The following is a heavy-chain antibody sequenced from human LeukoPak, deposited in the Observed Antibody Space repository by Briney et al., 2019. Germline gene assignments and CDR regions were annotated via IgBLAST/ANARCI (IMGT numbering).Heavy chain of an antibody. Sequence: ASVKVSCKASGDSFSNYGFAWVRQAPGQGLEWMGWISAYNGNTNYAQKLQGRVTMTTDTSTSTAYMELRSLRSDDTAVYYCAREAVVVPAAIKGANWFDPWGQGTLVTVSS. J-gene: IGHJ5*02. D-gene: IGHD2-2*02. V-gene: IGHV1-18*01. CDR2: ISAYNGNT. CDR1: GDSFSNYG. CDR3: AREAVVVPAAIKGANWFDP.